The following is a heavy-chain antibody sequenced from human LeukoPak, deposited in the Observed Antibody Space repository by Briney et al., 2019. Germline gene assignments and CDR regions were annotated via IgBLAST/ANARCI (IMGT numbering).Heavy chain of an antibody. CDR2: IKSKTDGGTT. J-gene: IGHJ4*02. Sequence: GGSLRLSCAVSGFTFSNAWMSWVRQAPGKGLEWVGRIKSKTDGGTTGYTAPVKGRFTISRDDSKNTLYLQMNSLKTEDTAVYYCGGNSDAYWGQGTLVTVSS. D-gene: IGHD4-23*01. CDR1: GFTFSNAW. CDR3: GGNSDAY. V-gene: IGHV3-15*01.